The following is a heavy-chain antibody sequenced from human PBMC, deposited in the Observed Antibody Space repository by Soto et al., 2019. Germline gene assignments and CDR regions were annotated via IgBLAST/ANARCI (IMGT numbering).Heavy chain of an antibody. J-gene: IGHJ4*02. CDR2: INDDGIST. CDR1: GFTFSMYW. Sequence: PGGSLRLSCAASGFTFSMYWMHWVRQVPGKGPEWVSRINDDGISTNYADSGKGRFTISRDNAKNTLYLQMNALRVEDTAVYYCTRGPRSTSTGTGAFWGQGTLVTVSS. CDR3: TRGPRSTSTGTGAF. D-gene: IGHD1-1*01. V-gene: IGHV3-74*01.